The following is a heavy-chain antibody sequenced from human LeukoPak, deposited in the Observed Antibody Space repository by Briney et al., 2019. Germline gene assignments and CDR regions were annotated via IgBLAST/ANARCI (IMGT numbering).Heavy chain of an antibody. V-gene: IGHV1-2*02. CDR1: GYTFTGYY. D-gene: IGHD1-1*01. Sequence: ASVKVSCKASGYTFTGYYMHWVRQAPGQGLEWMGWINPNSGGTNYAQKFQGRVTMTRDTSISTAYMELSRLRFDDTAVYYCARARTQLGGGKNWFDPWGQGTLVTVSS. CDR2: INPNSGGT. CDR3: ARARTQLGGGKNWFDP. J-gene: IGHJ5*02.